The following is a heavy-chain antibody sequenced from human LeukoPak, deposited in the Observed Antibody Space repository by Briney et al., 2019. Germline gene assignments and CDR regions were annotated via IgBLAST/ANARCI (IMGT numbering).Heavy chain of an antibody. V-gene: IGHV3-30-3*01. Sequence: GRSLRLSCAASGFTFSSYAMHWVRQAPGKGLEWVAVISYDGSNKYYADSVKGRFTISRDNSKNTLYLQMNSLRAEDTAVYYCARDERITMVRGLGAFDIWGQGTMVTVSS. CDR3: ARDERITMVRGLGAFDI. CDR1: GFTFSSYA. CDR2: ISYDGSNK. J-gene: IGHJ3*02. D-gene: IGHD3-10*01.